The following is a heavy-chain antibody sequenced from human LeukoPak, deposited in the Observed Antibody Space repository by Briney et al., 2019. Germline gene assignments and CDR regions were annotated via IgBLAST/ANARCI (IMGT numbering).Heavy chain of an antibody. V-gene: IGHV1-46*01. CDR3: ASGDYGGNSRAFDI. CDR2: INPSGGST. D-gene: IGHD4-23*01. J-gene: IGHJ3*02. CDR1: GYTFTSYY. Sequence: ASVKVSCKASGYTFTSYYMHWVRQAPGQGLEWMGIINPSGGSTSYAQKFQGRVTMTRDTSTSTAYMELRSLRSDDTAVYYCASGDYGGNSRAFDIWGQGTMVTVSS.